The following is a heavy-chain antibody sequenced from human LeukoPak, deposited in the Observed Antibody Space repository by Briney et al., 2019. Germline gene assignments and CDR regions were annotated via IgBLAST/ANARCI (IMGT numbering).Heavy chain of an antibody. D-gene: IGHD3-22*01. V-gene: IGHV3-7*01. J-gene: IGHJ4*02. Sequence: PGGSLRLSCAASGISFSNYWMGWVRQAPGKGLEWVANIKEDGSEKNYVDSVKGRFTISRDSAKNSLYLQMNSLRAEDTAVYYCARKDSSPRTFDYWGQGTLVTVS. CDR3: ARKDSSPRTFDY. CDR2: IKEDGSEK. CDR1: GISFSNYW.